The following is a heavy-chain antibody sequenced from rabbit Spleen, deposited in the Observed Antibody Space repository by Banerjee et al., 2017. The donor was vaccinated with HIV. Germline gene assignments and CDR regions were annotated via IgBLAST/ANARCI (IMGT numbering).Heavy chain of an antibody. V-gene: IGHV1S40*01. D-gene: IGHD2-1*01. CDR3: ARGSAMMTMVITGYYFTL. Sequence: QSLEESGGDLVKPGASLTLTCTASGFSFNNNYYMCWVRQAPGKGLEYIACIYAGSSVSTYYANWAKGRFTISKTSSTTVTLQMTSLTAADTATYFCARGSAMMTMVITGYYFTLWGQGTLVTVS. CDR1: GFSFNNNYY. CDR2: IYAGSSVST. J-gene: IGHJ4*01.